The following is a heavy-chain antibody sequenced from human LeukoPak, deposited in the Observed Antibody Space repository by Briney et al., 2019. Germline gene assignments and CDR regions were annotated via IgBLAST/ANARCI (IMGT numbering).Heavy chain of an antibody. D-gene: IGHD1-26*01. Sequence: SVKVSCKASGYTFTSYGISWVRQAPGQGLEWMGGIIPIFGTANYAQKFQGRVTITADESTSTAYMELSSLRSEDTAVYYCARDPDSGYLDYWGQGTLVTVSS. V-gene: IGHV1-69*13. J-gene: IGHJ4*02. CDR1: GYTFTSYG. CDR2: IIPIFGTA. CDR3: ARDPDSGYLDY.